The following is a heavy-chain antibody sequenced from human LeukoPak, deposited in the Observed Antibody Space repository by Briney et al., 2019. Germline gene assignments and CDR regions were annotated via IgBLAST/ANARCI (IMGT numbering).Heavy chain of an antibody. CDR2: IYYSGST. CDR1: CGSINSSSYY. CDR3: ARHRTGSSGWYGGPYYFDY. Sequence: SETLSLTCTVSCGSINSSSYYWGWIRQPPGKGLEWIGSIYYSGSTYYNPSLKSRVTISVDTSKNQFSLRLSSVTAADTAVYYCARHRTGSSGWYGGPYYFDYWGQGTLVTVSS. D-gene: IGHD6-19*01. V-gene: IGHV4-39*01. J-gene: IGHJ4*02.